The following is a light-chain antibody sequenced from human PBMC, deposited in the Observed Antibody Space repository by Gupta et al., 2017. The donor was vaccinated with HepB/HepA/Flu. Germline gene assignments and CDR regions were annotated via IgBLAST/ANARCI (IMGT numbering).Light chain of an antibody. CDR1: QSVSSSY. CDR2: GAS. CDR3: QQDGSSPGT. J-gene: IGKJ1*01. Sequence: EIVLTHSQGTLSLSPGESAPLSCRASQSVSSSYFAWYQQKPGQAPRLLIYGASSRATGIPDRFSGSGSGTYFTLTISMLDPEDFAVYYCQQDGSSPGTFGQGTKVEIK. V-gene: IGKV3-20*01.